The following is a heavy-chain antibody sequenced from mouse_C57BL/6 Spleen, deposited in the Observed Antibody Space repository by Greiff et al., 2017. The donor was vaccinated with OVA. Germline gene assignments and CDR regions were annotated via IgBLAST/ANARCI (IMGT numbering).Heavy chain of an antibody. CDR1: GYTFTSYT. CDR3: ARSDYGSSYEGYFDV. J-gene: IGHJ1*03. V-gene: IGHV1-4*01. D-gene: IGHD1-1*01. CDR2: INPSSGYT. Sequence: VQLQQSGAELARPGASVKMSCKASGYTFTSYTMHWVKQRPGQGLEWIGYINPSSGYTKYNQKFKDKATLTADKSSSTAYMQLSSLTSEDSAVYYCARSDYGSSYEGYFDVWGTGTTVTVSS.